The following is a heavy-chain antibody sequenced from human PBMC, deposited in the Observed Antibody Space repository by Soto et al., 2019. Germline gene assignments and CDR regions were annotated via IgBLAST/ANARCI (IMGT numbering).Heavy chain of an antibody. CDR3: AREGYSSSWYYYYGMDV. Sequence: EVQLVESGGGLVQPGGSLRLSCAASGFTFSSYEMNWVRQAPGKGLKWVSYISSSGSTIYYADSVKGRFTISRDNAKNSLYLQMNSLRAEDTAVYYCAREGYSSSWYYYYGMDVWGQGTTVTVSS. V-gene: IGHV3-48*03. D-gene: IGHD6-13*01. J-gene: IGHJ6*02. CDR2: ISSSGSTI. CDR1: GFTFSSYE.